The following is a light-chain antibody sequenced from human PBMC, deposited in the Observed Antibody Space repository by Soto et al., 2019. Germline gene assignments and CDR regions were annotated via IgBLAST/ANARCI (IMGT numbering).Light chain of an antibody. J-gene: IGLJ1*01. Sequence: QSVLTQPPSVSGSPGQSVTISYTGTSSDVGSNNRVSWYQQPPGTVPKVMIYEVSNRPSGVPDRFSGSKSGNTASLTISGLQAEDEADYYCCSFTSANTYVFGTGTKLTVL. CDR2: EVS. V-gene: IGLV2-18*02. CDR3: CSFTSANTYV. CDR1: SSDVGSNNR.